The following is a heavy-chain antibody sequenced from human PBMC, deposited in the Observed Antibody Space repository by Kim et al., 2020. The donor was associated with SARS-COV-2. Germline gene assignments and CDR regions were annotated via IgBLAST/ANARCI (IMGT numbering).Heavy chain of an antibody. CDR1: GGPFSGYY. CDR3: ARGRGIIINYYYYYMDV. CDR2: INHGGST. Sequence: SETLSLTCAVYGGPFSGYYWSWIRQSPGKGLEWIGEINHGGSTNYNASLKSRVTISVDTSKNHFSLNLTSVTAADTAVYYFARGRGIIINYYYYYMDVWG. J-gene: IGHJ6*03. D-gene: IGHD1-20*01. V-gene: IGHV4-34*01.